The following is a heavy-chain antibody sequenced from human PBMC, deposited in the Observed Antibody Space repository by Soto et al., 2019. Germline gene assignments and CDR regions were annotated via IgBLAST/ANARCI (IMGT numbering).Heavy chain of an antibody. CDR2: IKQDGSEK. D-gene: IGHD2-15*01. V-gene: IGHV3-7*01. CDR3: VRDQAYCSGGSCYSIFNY. CDR1: GFTFSSYW. Sequence: EVQLVESGGGLVQHGGSLRLSCAASGFTFSSYWMSWVRQAPGKGLEWVANIKQDGSEKYYVDSVKGRFTISRDNAKNSLSRQMNSLRAEDTAVYYCVRDQAYCSGGSCYSIFNYWGQGTLVTVSS. J-gene: IGHJ4*02.